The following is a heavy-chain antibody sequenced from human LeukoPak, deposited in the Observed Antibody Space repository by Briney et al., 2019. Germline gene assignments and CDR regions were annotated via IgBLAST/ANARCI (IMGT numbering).Heavy chain of an antibody. CDR1: GGSISSYY. J-gene: IGHJ4*02. CDR3: AREYCSSTSCYVDY. V-gene: IGHV4-59*01. D-gene: IGHD2-2*01. Sequence: SETLSLTCTVSGGSISSYYWSWIRQPPGKGLEWIGYIYYSGSTNYNPSLKSRVTISVDTSKNQFSLKLSSVTAADTAVYYCAREYCSSTSCYVDYWGQGTLVAVSS. CDR2: IYYSGST.